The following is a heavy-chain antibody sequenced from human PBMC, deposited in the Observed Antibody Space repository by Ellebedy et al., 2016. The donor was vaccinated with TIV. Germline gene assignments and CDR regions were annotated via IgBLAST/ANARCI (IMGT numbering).Heavy chain of an antibody. Sequence: GESLKISCKGSGHSFNNYWIGWVRQMPGKGLEWMGNIYPDDSNTIYRPSFQGQVTISADKSIRTAYLQWSSLQASDTAMYYCGRLQTIDNYYFDYWGQGTLVTVSP. CDR2: IYPDDSNT. CDR3: GRLQTIDNYYFDY. CDR1: GHSFNNYW. D-gene: IGHD2/OR15-2a*01. V-gene: IGHV5-51*01. J-gene: IGHJ4*02.